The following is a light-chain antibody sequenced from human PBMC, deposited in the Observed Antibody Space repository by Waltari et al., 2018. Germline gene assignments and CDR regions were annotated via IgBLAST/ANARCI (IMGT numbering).Light chain of an antibody. CDR3: QQRADWPLT. CDR1: QSVTRY. CDR2: DTS. V-gene: IGKV3-11*01. Sequence: DIVLTQSPGTLALSPGERATLSCRASQSVTRYLAWYQQKPGRAPRLLIYDTSNRATGIPARFIGSGSWTDFSLTITSMESEDFAVYYCQQRADWPLTFGGGTKVEIK. J-gene: IGKJ4*01.